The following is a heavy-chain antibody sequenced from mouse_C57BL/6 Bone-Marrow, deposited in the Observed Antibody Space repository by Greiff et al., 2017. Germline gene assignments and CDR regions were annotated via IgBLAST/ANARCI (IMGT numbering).Heavy chain of an antibody. CDR2: IDPENGDT. Sequence: DVKLQESGAELVRPGASVKLSCTASGFNIKDDYMHWVKQRPEQGLEWIGWIDPENGDTEYASKFQGKATITADTSSNTAYLQLSSLTSEDTAVYYCTTSFYDEDWYFDVWGTGTTVTVSS. CDR1: GFNIKDDY. V-gene: IGHV14-4*01. D-gene: IGHD2-12*01. CDR3: TTSFYDEDWYFDV. J-gene: IGHJ1*03.